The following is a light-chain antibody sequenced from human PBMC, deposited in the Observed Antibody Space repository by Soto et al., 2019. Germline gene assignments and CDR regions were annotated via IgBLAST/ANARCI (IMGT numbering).Light chain of an antibody. CDR2: TGS. J-gene: IGKJ4*01. CDR3: QQANRFPLT. CDR1: QGISNW. V-gene: IGKV1-12*01. Sequence: DLQMTQSPSSVSASVGDRVSITCRASQGISNWLAWYQQKPGRAPKLLIYTGSSLQSGVPSRFSGTGSGTDFTLTISSLQPEDVATYYCQQANRFPLTFGGGTNVEIK.